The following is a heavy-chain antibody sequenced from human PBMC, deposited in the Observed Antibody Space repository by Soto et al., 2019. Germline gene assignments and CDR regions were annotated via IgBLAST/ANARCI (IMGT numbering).Heavy chain of an antibody. J-gene: IGHJ5*02. CDR2: INRTSSYT. CDR1: GFTFSSYG. D-gene: IGHD1-1*01. CDR3: ARTGSTSTTTSISWLDL. Sequence: GGSRRLSLAGSGFTFSSYGMNWVRQAPGKGLEWISSINRTSSYTNIIPSLQGQFTISIDKARNSVYVQMSRLRAEDTAVYYCARTGSTSTTTSISWLDLWGQGTLVTVSS. V-gene: IGHV3-21*06.